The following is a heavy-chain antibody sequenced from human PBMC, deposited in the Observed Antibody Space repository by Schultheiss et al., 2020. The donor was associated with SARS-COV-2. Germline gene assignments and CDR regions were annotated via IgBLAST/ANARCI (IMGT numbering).Heavy chain of an antibody. D-gene: IGHD3-10*01. V-gene: IGHV2-5*02. CDR2: IYWDGDE. CDR1: GFSLSTSGVG. J-gene: IGHJ4*02. Sequence: SGPTLVKPTQTLTLTCTFSGFSLSTSGVGVGWIRQPPGKALEWLALIYWDGDERYSPSLKSRVTIVKDTSKNQVVLTMTNMDPVDTATYFCARYSGYYYGSGSYFLGLDYWGQGTLVTVSS. CDR3: ARYSGYYYGSGSYFLGLDY.